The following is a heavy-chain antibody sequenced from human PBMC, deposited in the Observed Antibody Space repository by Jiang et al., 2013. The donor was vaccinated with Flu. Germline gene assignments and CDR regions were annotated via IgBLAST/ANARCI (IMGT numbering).Heavy chain of an antibody. CDR2: ISSSGSTI. Sequence: PGKGLEWVSYISSSGSTIYYADSVKGRFTISRDNAKNSLYLQMNSLRAEDTAVYYCARAIQLGAGMDVWGQGTTVTVSS. V-gene: IGHV3-48*03. CDR3: ARAIQLGAGMDV. J-gene: IGHJ6*02. D-gene: IGHD5-18*01.